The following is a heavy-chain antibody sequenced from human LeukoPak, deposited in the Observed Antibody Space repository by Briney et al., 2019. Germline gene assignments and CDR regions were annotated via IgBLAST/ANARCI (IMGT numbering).Heavy chain of an antibody. J-gene: IGHJ4*02. CDR1: GGSISSGGYS. Sequence: SETLSLTCAASGGSISSGGYSWSWIRQPPGKGLEWIGYIYHSGSTYYNPSLKSRVTISVDRSKNQFSLKLSSVTAADTAVYYCARVRAVAGTIYYFDYWGQGTLVTVSS. V-gene: IGHV4-30-2*01. CDR2: IYHSGST. CDR3: ARVRAVAGTIYYFDY. D-gene: IGHD6-19*01.